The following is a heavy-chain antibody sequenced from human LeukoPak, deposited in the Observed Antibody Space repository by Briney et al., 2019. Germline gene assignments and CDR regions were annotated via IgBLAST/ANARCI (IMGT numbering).Heavy chain of an antibody. J-gene: IGHJ6*02. D-gene: IGHD3-10*01. CDR3: ARVVHRDVGFGELYYYYGMDV. CDR1: GFTFSSYS. CDR2: ISSSSSYI. V-gene: IGHV3-21*01. Sequence: GGSLRLSCAASGFTFSSYSMNWVRQAPGKGLEWVSSISSSSSYIYYADSVKGRFTISRDNAKNSLYLQMNSLRAEDTAVYYCARVVHRDVGFGELYYYYGMDVWGQGTTVTVSS.